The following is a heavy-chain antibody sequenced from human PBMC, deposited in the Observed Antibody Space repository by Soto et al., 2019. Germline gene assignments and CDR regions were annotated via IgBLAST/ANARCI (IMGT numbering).Heavy chain of an antibody. CDR2: IYTSGST. CDR3: ARSYSSSSPGGWFDP. D-gene: IGHD6-6*01. J-gene: IGHJ5*02. CDR1: GGSISSYY. Sequence: SSETLSLTCTVSGGSISSYYWSWIRQPAGKGLEWIGRIYTSGSTNYNPSLKSRVTMSVDTSKNQFSLKLSSVTAADTAVYYCARSYSSSSPGGWFDPWGQGTLVTVSS. V-gene: IGHV4-4*07.